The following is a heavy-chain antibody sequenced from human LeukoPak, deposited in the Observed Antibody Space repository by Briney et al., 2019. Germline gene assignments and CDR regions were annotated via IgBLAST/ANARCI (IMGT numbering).Heavy chain of an antibody. CDR3: ARDADPPGLSYCGGDCYGAFDI. D-gene: IGHD2-21*02. CDR2: IKQDGSEK. V-gene: IGHV3-7*01. J-gene: IGHJ3*02. CDR1: GFTFSSYW. Sequence: GGSLRLSCAASGFTFSSYWMSWVRQAPGKGLEWVANIKQDGSEKYYVDSVKGRFTISRGNAKNSLYLQMNSLRAEDTAVYYCARDADPPGLSYCGGDCYGAFDIWGQGTMVTVSS.